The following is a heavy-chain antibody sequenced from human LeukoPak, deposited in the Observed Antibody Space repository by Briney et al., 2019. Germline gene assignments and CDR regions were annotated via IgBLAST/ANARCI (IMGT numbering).Heavy chain of an antibody. V-gene: IGHV1-8*01. CDR3: AREREYYYDSSGNGHFDY. D-gene: IGHD3-22*01. CDR2: MNPNSGNT. J-gene: IGHJ4*02. Sequence: ASVKVSCKASGYTFTSYDIIWVRQATGQGLEWMGWMNPNSGNTGYAQKFRGRVTMTRNTSISTAYMELSSLRSEDTAVYYCAREREYYYDSSGNGHFDYWGQGTLVTVSS. CDR1: GYTFTSYD.